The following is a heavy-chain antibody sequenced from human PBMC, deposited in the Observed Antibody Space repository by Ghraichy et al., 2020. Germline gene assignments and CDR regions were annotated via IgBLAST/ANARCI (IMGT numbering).Heavy chain of an antibody. V-gene: IGHV3-23*01. J-gene: IGHJ4*02. Sequence: GGSLRLSCAASGFTFSSYAMSWVRQAPGKGLEWVSAISGSGGSTYYADSVKGRFTISRDNSKNTLYLQMNSLRAEDTAVYYCAKDYYYDSSGYGLYYFDYWGQGTLVTVSS. CDR2: ISGSGGST. CDR3: AKDYYYDSSGYGLYYFDY. D-gene: IGHD3-22*01. CDR1: GFTFSSYA.